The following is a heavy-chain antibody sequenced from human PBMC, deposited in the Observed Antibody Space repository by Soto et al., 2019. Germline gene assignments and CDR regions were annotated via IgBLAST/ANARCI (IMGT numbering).Heavy chain of an antibody. CDR3: AKDLPYGSGSYYRGGYYYYGMDV. Sequence: GGSLRLSCAASGFTFSSYGMHRVRQAPGKGLEWVAVISYDGSNKYYADSVKGRFTISRDNSKNTLYLQMNSLRAEDTAVYYCAKDLPYGSGSYYRGGYYYYGMDVWGQGTTVTVSS. D-gene: IGHD3-10*01. V-gene: IGHV3-30*18. CDR1: GFTFSSYG. J-gene: IGHJ6*02. CDR2: ISYDGSNK.